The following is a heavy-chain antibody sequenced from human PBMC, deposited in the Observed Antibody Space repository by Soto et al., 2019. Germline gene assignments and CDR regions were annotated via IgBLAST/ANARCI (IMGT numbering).Heavy chain of an antibody. D-gene: IGHD3-16*01. CDR3: TKDGGPLYFFDY. J-gene: IGHJ4*02. V-gene: IGHV4-59*11. Sequence: QVQLQESGPGLVKPSETLSLTCTVSGTSISSHYWSWIRQPPGKGLEWIGYISDIGSTNYNPSPKSRVTISVDTSKNQFSLKLSSVTAADTAVYYCTKDGGPLYFFDYWGQGILVTVSS. CDR1: GTSISSHY. CDR2: ISDIGST.